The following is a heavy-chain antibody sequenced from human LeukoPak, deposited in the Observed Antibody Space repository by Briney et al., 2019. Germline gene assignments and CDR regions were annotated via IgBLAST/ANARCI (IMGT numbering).Heavy chain of an antibody. CDR3: ARDDVGITAVGSV. CDR1: GDSVRSASYY. D-gene: IGHD6-13*01. Sequence: SETLPLTCTVSGDSVRSASYYWSWIRQPAGKGLEWIGRIYTSESIYYNPSLKSRVTMSLDTSRNQISLKLSSVTAADTAVYYCARDDVGITAVGSVWGQGTLVTVSS. CDR2: IYTSESI. V-gene: IGHV4-61*02. J-gene: IGHJ4*02.